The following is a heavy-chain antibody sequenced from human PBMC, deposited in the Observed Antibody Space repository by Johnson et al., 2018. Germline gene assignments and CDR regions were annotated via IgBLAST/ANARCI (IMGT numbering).Heavy chain of an antibody. CDR2: TSNDEGIK. Sequence: QVQLVQSGGGVVQXGRSLRLSCSASGFSFSNYVMHWVRQAPGKGLEWVAVTSNDEGIKYYVDSVKGRFTISRDNSKGTLYLQINSLRAEDTAVYYCATGAISGVIYREFFQHWGQGTLVTVSS. J-gene: IGHJ1*01. CDR3: ATGAISGVIYREFFQH. D-gene: IGHD3-10*01. CDR1: GFSFSNYV. V-gene: IGHV3-30*03.